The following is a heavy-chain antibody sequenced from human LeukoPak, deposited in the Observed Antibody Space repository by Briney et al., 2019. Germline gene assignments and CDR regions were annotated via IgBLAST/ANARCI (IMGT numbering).Heavy chain of an antibody. V-gene: IGHV3-74*01. CDR1: GFTFSSYW. CDR3: VRGGVTGSGTYYVLN. J-gene: IGHJ4*02. Sequence: GGSLRLSCAASGFTFSSYWMHWVRQVPGKGLVWVSRINNDGSTTRYADSVKGRFIISRDNAKNTVYLQMNSLRAEDTAVYYCVRGGVTGSGTYYVLNWGQGTLITVSS. CDR2: INNDGSTT. D-gene: IGHD3-10*01.